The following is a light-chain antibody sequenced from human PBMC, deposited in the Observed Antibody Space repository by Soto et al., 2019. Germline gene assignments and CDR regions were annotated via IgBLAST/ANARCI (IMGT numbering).Light chain of an antibody. Sequence: DIQMTQSPSSLSESVGDRVTITCRASQGIRHDLGWYQQKPGKAPKRLIYAASSLQSGVPSRFSGSGFGTEFTLTISSLQPEDFATYYCLQHNTYPLTFGEGTKVEIK. CDR2: AAS. J-gene: IGKJ4*01. V-gene: IGKV1-17*01. CDR1: QGIRHD. CDR3: LQHNTYPLT.